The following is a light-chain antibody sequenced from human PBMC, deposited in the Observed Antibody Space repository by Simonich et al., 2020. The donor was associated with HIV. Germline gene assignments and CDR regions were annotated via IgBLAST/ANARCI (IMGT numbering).Light chain of an antibody. CDR1: DSISSW. J-gene: IGKJ3*01. CDR2: KAS. CDR3: QQYKSYPFT. V-gene: IGKV1-5*03. Sequence: DIQMHQSPSTLSASVGERVTITCRAIDSISSWLAWYRQKPGKAPKLLIYKASSLERGVPSRFSGSGSGTEFTLTISSLQPDDFATYYCQQYKSYPFTFGPGTKVDIK.